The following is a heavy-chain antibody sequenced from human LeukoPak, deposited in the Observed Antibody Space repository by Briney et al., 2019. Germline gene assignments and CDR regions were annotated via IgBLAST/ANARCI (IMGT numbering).Heavy chain of an antibody. V-gene: IGHV3-23*01. CDR2: ISGSGGST. CDR1: GFTFSSYA. D-gene: IGHD3-9*01. J-gene: IGHJ4*02. Sequence: YPGGSLRLSCAASGFTFSSYAMSWVRQAPGKGLEWVSAISGSGGSTYYADSVKGRFTISRDNSKNTLYLQMNSLRAEDTAVYYCAKVDILTGYPDYWGQGTLVTVSS. CDR3: AKVDILTGYPDY.